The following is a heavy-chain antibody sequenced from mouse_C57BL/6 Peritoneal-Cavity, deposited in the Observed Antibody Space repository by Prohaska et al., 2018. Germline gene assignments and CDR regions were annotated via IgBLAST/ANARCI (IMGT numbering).Heavy chain of an antibody. D-gene: IGHD1-1*01. Sequence: GAELVMPGASVKPSCKASGYTFTSYWMHWVKQRPGQGLEWIGEIDPSDSYTNYNQKFKGKATLTVDKSSSTAYMQLSSLTSEDSAVYCCARKDYGSSSPFAYWGQGTLVTVSA. V-gene: IGHV1-69*01. CDR1: GYTFTSYW. CDR3: ARKDYGSSSPFAY. J-gene: IGHJ3*01. CDR2: IDPSDSYT.